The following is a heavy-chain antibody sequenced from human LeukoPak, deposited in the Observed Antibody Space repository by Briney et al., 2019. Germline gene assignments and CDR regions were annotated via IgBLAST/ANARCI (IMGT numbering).Heavy chain of an antibody. D-gene: IGHD2-2*01. CDR3: AKDKVYCSSTSCPDAFDI. V-gene: IGHV3-23*01. Sequence: GGSLRLSCAASGFTFSTYWMSWVRQAPGKGLEWVSAISGSGGSTYYADSVKGRFTISRDNSKNTLYLQMNSLRAEDTAVYYCAKDKVYCSSTSCPDAFDIWGQGTMVTVSS. CDR1: GFTFSTYW. J-gene: IGHJ3*02. CDR2: ISGSGGST.